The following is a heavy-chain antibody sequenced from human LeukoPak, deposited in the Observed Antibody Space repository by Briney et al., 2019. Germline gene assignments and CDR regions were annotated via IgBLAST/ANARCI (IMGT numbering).Heavy chain of an antibody. Sequence: GGSLRLSCAASGFTFSSYSMNWVRQAPGKGLEWVSSISSSSSYIYYADSVKGRFTISRDNAKNSLYLQMNSLRAEDTAVYYCAGLSGLRFKAGYFQHWGQGTLVTVSS. CDR2: ISSSSSYI. J-gene: IGHJ1*01. V-gene: IGHV3-21*01. CDR1: GFTFSSYS. D-gene: IGHD5-12*01. CDR3: AGLSGLRFKAGYFQH.